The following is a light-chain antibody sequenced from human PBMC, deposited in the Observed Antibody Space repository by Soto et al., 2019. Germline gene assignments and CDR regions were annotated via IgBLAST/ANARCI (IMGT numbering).Light chain of an antibody. CDR1: QSVSSY. Sequence: EIVLTQSPGTLSLSVGERVTLSCRASQSVSSYLAWYQQTPGQAPRLLIYDTSNRATGTPDRFSGSGSGTDFTLTSSILEPEDFTVYYCQQYGSSPLTFGEGTTVEIK. V-gene: IGKV3-20*01. CDR2: DTS. CDR3: QQYGSSPLT. J-gene: IGKJ4*01.